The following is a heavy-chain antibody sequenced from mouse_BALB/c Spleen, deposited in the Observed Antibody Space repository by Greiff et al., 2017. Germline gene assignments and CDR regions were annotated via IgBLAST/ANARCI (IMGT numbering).Heavy chain of an antibody. Sequence: DVQLQESGGGLVKPGGSLKLSCAASGFTFSDYYMYWVRQTPEKRLEWVATISDGGSYTYYPDSVKGRFTISRDNAKNNLYLQMSSLKSEDTAMYYCARDGGFAYWGQGTLVTVSA. D-gene: IGHD1-1*02. J-gene: IGHJ3*01. CDR2: ISDGGSYT. V-gene: IGHV5-4*02. CDR3: ARDGGFAY. CDR1: GFTFSDYY.